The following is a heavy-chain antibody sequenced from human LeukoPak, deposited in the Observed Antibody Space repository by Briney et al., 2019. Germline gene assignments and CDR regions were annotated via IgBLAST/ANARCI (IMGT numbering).Heavy chain of an antibody. D-gene: IGHD6-13*01. CDR1: GFSFRTDR. V-gene: IGHV3-48*01. Sequence: GGSLRLSCVASGFSFRTDRMHWVRQAPGKGLEWVSYISSDSRNIYYADSVKGRFTISRDNAKNSLFLHMSSLRSEDTAVYYCARAFYSSSWAPLDFWGQGTLLTVSS. CDR3: ARAFYSSSWAPLDF. CDR2: ISSDSRNI. J-gene: IGHJ4*02.